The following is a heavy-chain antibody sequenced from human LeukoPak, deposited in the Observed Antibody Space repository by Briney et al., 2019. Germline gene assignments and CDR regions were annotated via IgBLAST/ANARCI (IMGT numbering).Heavy chain of an antibody. CDR3: ARDLSGGSGSYGIDY. CDR1: GYTFSNYD. D-gene: IGHD3-10*01. CDR2: MNPKSGNT. V-gene: IGHV1-8*02. J-gene: IGHJ4*02. Sequence: GASVKVSCEASGYTFSNYDLNWVRQVTGQGLEWMGWMNPKSGNTGYAQKFQGRVTMTRNTSISTAYMELSSLRSEDTAVYYCARDLSGGSGSYGIDYWGQGTLVTVSS.